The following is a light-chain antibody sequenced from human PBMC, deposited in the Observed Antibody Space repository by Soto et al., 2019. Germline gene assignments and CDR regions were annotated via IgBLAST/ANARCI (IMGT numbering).Light chain of an antibody. Sequence: EIVLTQSPATLSVSPGERATLSCRATETVSTNLAWFQRKAGQPPRLLIYGSSTRATGVPDRFSGSGSGTDFTLTISRLEPEDFAVYYCQQYGSSPVTFGQGTKVDIK. CDR3: QQYGSSPVT. CDR1: ETVSTN. V-gene: IGKV3-20*01. CDR2: GSS. J-gene: IGKJ1*01.